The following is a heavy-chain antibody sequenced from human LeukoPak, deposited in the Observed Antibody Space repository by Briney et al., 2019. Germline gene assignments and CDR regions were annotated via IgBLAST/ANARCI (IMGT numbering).Heavy chain of an antibody. V-gene: IGHV1-2*02. J-gene: IGHJ4*02. CDR3: AKPHYDFWSGYYEGSTNYFDY. D-gene: IGHD3-3*01. CDR1: GYTFTSYG. CDR2: INPNSGGT. Sequence: ASVKVSCKASGYTFTSYGISWVRQAPGQGLGWMGGINPNSGGTNYAQKFQGRVTMTRDTSISTAYMVLSRLRSDDTAVYYCAKPHYDFWSGYYEGSTNYFDYWGQGPLVTVSS.